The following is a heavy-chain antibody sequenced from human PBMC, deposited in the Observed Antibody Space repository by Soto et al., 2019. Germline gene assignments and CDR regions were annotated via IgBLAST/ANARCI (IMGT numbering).Heavy chain of an antibody. CDR1: GFTFSSYA. Sequence: EVQLVESGGGLVQPGGSLRLSCAASGFTFSSYAMQWVRQATGKGLEWVSAIGTAGDTYYPGSVKGRVTSSRENAKNNVYLQMTSLRAGDTAVYYCASSTPGGYHYYYGMDVWGQGTTVTVSS. D-gene: IGHD3-22*01. J-gene: IGHJ6*02. V-gene: IGHV3-13*04. CDR3: ASSTPGGYHYYYGMDV. CDR2: IGTAGDT.